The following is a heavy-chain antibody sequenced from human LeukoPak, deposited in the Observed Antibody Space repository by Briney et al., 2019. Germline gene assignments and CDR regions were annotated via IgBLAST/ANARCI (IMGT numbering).Heavy chain of an antibody. D-gene: IGHD3-16*01. V-gene: IGHV3-7*01. CDR3: LREEGA. J-gene: IGHJ5*02. Sequence: TGGSLRLSCAGPGFSFSSHWMSWVRQAPGKGLEWVANTNDDGSEKNYVDSVKGRFTISRDNAKKSLFLQMNSLRADDTAVYFCLREEGAWGQGTLVTVSS. CDR2: TNDDGSEK. CDR1: GFSFSSHW.